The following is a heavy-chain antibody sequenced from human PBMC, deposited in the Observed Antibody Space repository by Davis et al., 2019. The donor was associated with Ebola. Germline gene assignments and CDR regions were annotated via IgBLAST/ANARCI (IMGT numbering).Heavy chain of an antibody. CDR2: IHSSVGGT. J-gene: IGHJ6*02. V-gene: IGHV3-23*01. Sequence: GESLKISCEVSGFIFSSYAMTWVRQAPGKGLVWVSTIHSSVGGTLYAESVKGRFTISRDNTKNTLYLQMNSLRAEDTAVYYCAKDLSGYDFWSGYNGYYYGMDVWGQGTTVTVSS. CDR3: AKDLSGYDFWSGYNGYYYGMDV. CDR1: GFIFSSYA. D-gene: IGHD3-3*01.